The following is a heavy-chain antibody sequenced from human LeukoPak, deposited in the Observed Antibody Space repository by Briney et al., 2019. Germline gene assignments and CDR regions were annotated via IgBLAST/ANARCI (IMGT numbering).Heavy chain of an antibody. CDR3: ATKGVLRLGELSFFDY. Sequence: ASVTVSFKFSGYTLTELSMHWVRQAPGKGLGWMGGFDPEDGETIYAQKSQGRVTMSEDTSTDTAYMELSSLRSEDTAVYYCATKGVLRLGELSFFDYWGQGTLVTVSS. D-gene: IGHD3-16*02. CDR2: FDPEDGET. V-gene: IGHV1-24*01. CDR1: GYTLTELS. J-gene: IGHJ4*02.